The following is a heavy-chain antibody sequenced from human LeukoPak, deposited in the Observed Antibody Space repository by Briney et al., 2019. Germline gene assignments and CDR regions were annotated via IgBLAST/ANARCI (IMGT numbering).Heavy chain of an antibody. CDR3: ARDRTHYYESSGYYSRWEY. V-gene: IGHV1-46*01. D-gene: IGHD3-22*01. J-gene: IGHJ4*02. Sequence: GASVKVSCKASGYTFSSYFMYWVRQAPGQGLEWMGLINPRGGNTRYAQKFQGRVTMTRDTSTSTVYMELSSLRSEGTAMYYCARDRTHYYESSGYYSRWEYWGQGTLVTVSS. CDR2: INPRGGNT. CDR1: GYTFSSYF.